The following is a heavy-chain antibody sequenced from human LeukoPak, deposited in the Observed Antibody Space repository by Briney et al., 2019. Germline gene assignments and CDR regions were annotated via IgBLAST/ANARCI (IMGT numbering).Heavy chain of an antibody. CDR1: GGSFSNYY. CDR3: RGVRSGSYYQLYYYYYMDV. V-gene: IGHV4-34*01. Sequence: SETLSLTCAVYGGSFSNYYWSWIRQPPGKGLEWIGEINHSGSTNYNPSLKSRVTISVDTSKNQFSLKLSSVTAADTAVYYCRGVRSGSYYQLYYYYYMDVWGKGTTVTVSS. D-gene: IGHD1-26*01. CDR2: INHSGST. J-gene: IGHJ6*03.